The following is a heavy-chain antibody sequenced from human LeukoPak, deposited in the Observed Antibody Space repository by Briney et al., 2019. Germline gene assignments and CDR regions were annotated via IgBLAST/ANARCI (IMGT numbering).Heavy chain of an antibody. Sequence: GGSLRLSCAASGFXFSSYWVHWVRQAPGKGLVWVSAINTDGSSKNYADSVKGRFTISRDNAKNTLYLQMNSRRAEDTALYYCTRGFRAGVDYWGQGTLVTVSS. CDR3: TRGFRAGVDY. J-gene: IGHJ4*02. V-gene: IGHV3-74*01. CDR1: GFXFSSYW. CDR2: INTDGSSK.